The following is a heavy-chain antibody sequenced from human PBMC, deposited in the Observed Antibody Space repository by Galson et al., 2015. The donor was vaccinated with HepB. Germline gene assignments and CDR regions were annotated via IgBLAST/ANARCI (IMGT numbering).Heavy chain of an antibody. CDR3: ARGGEGGYGRGYSGRMDV. D-gene: IGHD6-25*01. CDR1: GGSISSSNW. CDR2: IYHGGIT. Sequence: CAVSGGSISSSNWWSWVRQPPGKGLEWIGEIYHGGITNYNPSLKSRVTISVDKSKNQFSLKLSSVTAADTAVYYCARGGEGGYGRGYSGRMDVWGQGTTVTVSS. J-gene: IGHJ6*02. V-gene: IGHV4-4*02.